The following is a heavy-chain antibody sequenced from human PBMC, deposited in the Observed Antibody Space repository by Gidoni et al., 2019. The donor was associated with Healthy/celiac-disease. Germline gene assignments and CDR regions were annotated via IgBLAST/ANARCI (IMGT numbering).Heavy chain of an antibody. CDR3: AKGPESRGYSYSEMYYFDY. CDR1: GVTFSSYG. V-gene: IGHV3-30*18. J-gene: IGHJ4*02. D-gene: IGHD5-18*01. CDR2: ISYDGSNK. Sequence: QVQLVESGGGVVEPGRSLRLSCAASGVTFSSYGMHWVRQAPGKGLEWVAVISYDGSNKYYADSVKGRFTISRDNSKNTLYLQMNSLRAEDTAVYYCAKGPESRGYSYSEMYYFDYWGQGTLVTVSS.